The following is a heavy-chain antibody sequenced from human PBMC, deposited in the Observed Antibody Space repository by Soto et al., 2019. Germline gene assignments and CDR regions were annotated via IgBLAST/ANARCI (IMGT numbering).Heavy chain of an antibody. CDR1: GYTFTSYG. V-gene: IGHV1-18*01. J-gene: IGHJ6*02. CDR2: ISAYNGNT. CDR3: ARDRYCISTSCYKYYYYYGMDV. Sequence: QVQLVQSGAEVKKPGASVKVSCKASGYTFTSYGISWVRQAPGQGLGWMGWISAYNGNTNYAQKLKGRVTMTTDTSTSTAYMELRSLRSDDTAVYYCARDRYCISTSCYKYYYYYGMDVWGQGTTVTVSS. D-gene: IGHD2-2*01.